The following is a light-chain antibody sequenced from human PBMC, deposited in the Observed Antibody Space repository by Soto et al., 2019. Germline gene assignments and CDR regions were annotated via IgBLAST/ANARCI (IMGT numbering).Light chain of an antibody. CDR1: QSVSSN. CDR2: AAS. V-gene: IGKV3-15*01. J-gene: IGKJ4*01. Sequence: EIVMTQPPATLSVSPGEGATLSCRASQSVSSNLAWYQQKPGQAPRLLIYAASTRATGIPARFRGSGSGTEFTLTITSLQSEDFAVYYCQQYNNWPPLTFGGGTKVEIK. CDR3: QQYNNWPPLT.